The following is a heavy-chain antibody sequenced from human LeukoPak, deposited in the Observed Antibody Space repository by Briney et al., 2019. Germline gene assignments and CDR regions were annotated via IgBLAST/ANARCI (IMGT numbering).Heavy chain of an antibody. CDR3: ASSSGWPLFVY. J-gene: IGHJ4*02. D-gene: IGHD6-19*01. Sequence: GGSLRPSCAASGFTVSSNYMSWVRQALGKGLEWVSVIYSGGSTYYADSVKGRFTISRDNSKNTLYLQMNSLRAEDTAVYYCASSSGWPLFVYWGQGTLVTVSS. CDR2: IYSGGST. CDR1: GFTVSSNY. V-gene: IGHV3-53*01.